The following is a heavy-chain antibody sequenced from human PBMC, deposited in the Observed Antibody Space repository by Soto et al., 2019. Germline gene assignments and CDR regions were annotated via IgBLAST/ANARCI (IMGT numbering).Heavy chain of an antibody. J-gene: IGHJ4*02. V-gene: IGHV4-59*08. CDR3: ARHTSDYGDYKIDY. CDR2: IYYSGST. CDR1: GGSISSYY. D-gene: IGHD4-17*01. Sequence: SQTLSLTCTVSGGSISSYYWSWIRQPPGKGLEWNGYIYYSGSTNYNPSIKSRDTITVDTSKNQYTLKLSYMNAAGTAVYYCARHTSDYGDYKIDYWGQGTLVTVS.